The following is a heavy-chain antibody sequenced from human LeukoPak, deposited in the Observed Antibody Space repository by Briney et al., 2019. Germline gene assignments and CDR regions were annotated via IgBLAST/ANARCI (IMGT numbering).Heavy chain of an antibody. D-gene: IGHD2-15*01. Sequence: PGGSLRLSCAASGFTFSNYAIHWVRQAPGKGLEWVAVISNDGSNQYYADSVKGRFTISRDNSKDTLYLQMNSLSAEDTAVYCCAKGEGGYYPYFYGLDVWGQGTTVTVSS. CDR3: AKGEGGYYPYFYGLDV. CDR1: GFTFSNYA. CDR2: ISNDGSNQ. J-gene: IGHJ6*02. V-gene: IGHV3-30*04.